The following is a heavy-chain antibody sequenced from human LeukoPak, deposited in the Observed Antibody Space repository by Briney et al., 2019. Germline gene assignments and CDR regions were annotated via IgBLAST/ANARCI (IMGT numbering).Heavy chain of an antibody. J-gene: IGHJ6*03. Sequence: GGSLRLSCAASGFTFSDYYMSWIRQAPGKGLEWVSYISSSGSTIYYADSVKGRFTISRDNAKNSLYLQMNSLRAEDTAVYYCARAGYCSGGSCYGKSDYYYMDIWGKGTTVTVSS. V-gene: IGHV3-11*04. CDR3: ARAGYCSGGSCYGKSDYYYMDI. D-gene: IGHD2-15*01. CDR1: GFTFSDYY. CDR2: ISSSGSTI.